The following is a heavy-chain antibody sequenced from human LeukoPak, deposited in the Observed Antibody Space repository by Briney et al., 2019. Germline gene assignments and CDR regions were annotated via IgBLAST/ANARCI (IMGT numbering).Heavy chain of an antibody. CDR2: IWDDGSSK. Sequence: GGSLRLSCAASGFTFSSYGMHWARQAPGKGLEWVAVIWDDGSSKYYGDSVKARFTISRDNSKNTLYLQMNSLRAEGTAVYYCAKPTRGSGSFLIDFWGQGTLVTVSS. J-gene: IGHJ4*02. CDR1: GFTFSSYG. V-gene: IGHV3-33*06. CDR3: AKPTRGSGSFLIDF. D-gene: IGHD1-26*01.